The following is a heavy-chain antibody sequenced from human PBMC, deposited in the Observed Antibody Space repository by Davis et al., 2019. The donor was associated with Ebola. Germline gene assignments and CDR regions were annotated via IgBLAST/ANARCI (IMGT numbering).Heavy chain of an antibody. Sequence: SETLSLTCSVPGGSISSYYWSWIRRPPGKGLEWIGYIYYSGTTNYNPSLKSRVTLSVDTSKNQFSLNLTSVTAADTAVYYCARGHYGSHFDFWGQGTLVTVSS. CDR1: GGSISSYY. J-gene: IGHJ4*02. D-gene: IGHD3-10*01. V-gene: IGHV4-59*01. CDR2: IYYSGTT. CDR3: ARGHYGSHFDF.